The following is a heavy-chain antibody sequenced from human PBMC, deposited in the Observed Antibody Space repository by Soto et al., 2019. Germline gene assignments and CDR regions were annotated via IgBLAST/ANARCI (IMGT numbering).Heavy chain of an antibody. J-gene: IGHJ4*02. D-gene: IGHD3-22*01. CDR1: GYNFPNYA. CDR3: ARQFYYDTSGFNYDYLEY. CDR2: ISPYTGHT. V-gene: IGHV1-18*01. Sequence: ASVKVSCKASGYNFPNYAISWVRQAPGQGLEWMGWISPYTGHTNYDHSLRGRLSLSTDTSTSTAYMELGSLGSDDTAVYYCARQFYYDTSGFNYDYLEYWGQGTLVTVSS.